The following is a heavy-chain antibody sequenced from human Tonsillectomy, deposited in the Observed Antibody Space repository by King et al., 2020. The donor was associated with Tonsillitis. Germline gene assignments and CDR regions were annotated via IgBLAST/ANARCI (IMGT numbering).Heavy chain of an antibody. V-gene: IGHV2-5*01. Sequence: TLKESGPTLVKPTQTLTLTCTFSGFSLSTSRVSVGWIRQPPGKALEWLALIYWNDDEHYSPSLKSRLTITKDTSKNQVVLTMTNMDPVDTATYYCGHRRLIFGVVDAFDIWGQGTMVTVSS. D-gene: IGHD3-3*01. CDR1: GFSLSTSRVS. J-gene: IGHJ3*02. CDR2: IYWNDDE. CDR3: GHRRLIFGVVDAFDI.